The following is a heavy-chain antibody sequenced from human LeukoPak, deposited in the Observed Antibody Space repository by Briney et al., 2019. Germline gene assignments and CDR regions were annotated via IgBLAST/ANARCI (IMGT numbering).Heavy chain of an antibody. V-gene: IGHV4-34*01. Sequence: SETLSLTCAVYGGSFSGYYWSWIRQPPGKGLEWIGEINHSGSTNYNPSLKSRVTISVDTSKNQFSLKLSSVTAADTAAYYCARSRRNTVTTNGMDVWGQGTTVTVSS. CDR1: GGSFSGYY. J-gene: IGHJ6*02. D-gene: IGHD4-11*01. CDR3: ARSRRNTVTTNGMDV. CDR2: INHSGST.